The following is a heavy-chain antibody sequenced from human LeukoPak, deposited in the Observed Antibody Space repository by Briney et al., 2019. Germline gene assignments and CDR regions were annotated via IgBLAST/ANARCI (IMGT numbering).Heavy chain of an antibody. J-gene: IGHJ4*02. Sequence: SETLSLTCTVSGGSISSYYWSWIRQPPGKGLEWIGYIYYSGSGSTNYNPSLKSRVTISVDTSKNQFSLKLSSVTAADTAVYYCARGRGGYSYGSFDYWGQGTLVTVSS. CDR1: GGSISSYY. CDR2: IYYSGSGST. CDR3: ARGRGGYSYGSFDY. V-gene: IGHV4-59*12. D-gene: IGHD5-18*01.